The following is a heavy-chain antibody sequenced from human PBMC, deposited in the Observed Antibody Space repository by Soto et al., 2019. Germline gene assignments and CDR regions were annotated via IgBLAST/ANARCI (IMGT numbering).Heavy chain of an antibody. J-gene: IGHJ6*03. Sequence: GGSLTLSCAASGFTVRSKYMTWVRQAPGKGLEWVPLIQSGGTTYYADSVKGRFTISRDTSENTLHLQMDSLRVEDTAVYYCARDDVLCYCGRRHGPPLALLGKGTTV. D-gene: IGHD2-21*01. CDR2: IQSGGTT. CDR1: GFTVRSKY. CDR3: ARDDVLCYCGRRHGPPLAL. V-gene: IGHV3-66*01.